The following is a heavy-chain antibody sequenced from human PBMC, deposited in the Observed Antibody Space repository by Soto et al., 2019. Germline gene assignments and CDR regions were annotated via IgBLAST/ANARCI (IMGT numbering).Heavy chain of an antibody. CDR2: ISWKDEK. V-gene: IGHV2-5*01. Sequence: QITLKESGPTLVKPTQTLTVTCTFSGFSLSTSGAGVGWIRQSPGKAPEWFALISWKDEKRYNPGLKSRLTITKDTSKNQVVLTMTNLDPVDTATYFCAHRYGGNYYRWYFDSWGQGTLVTVSS. J-gene: IGHJ4*02. D-gene: IGHD1-26*01. CDR3: AHRYGGNYYRWYFDS. CDR1: GFSLSTSGAG.